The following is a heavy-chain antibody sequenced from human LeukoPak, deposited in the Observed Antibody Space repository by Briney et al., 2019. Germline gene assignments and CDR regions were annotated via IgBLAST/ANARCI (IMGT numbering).Heavy chain of an antibody. D-gene: IGHD1-26*01. CDR1: GGSMSTYS. V-gene: IGHV4-59*08. Sequence: AETLSLTCAVSGGSMSTYSWNWIRQPPGKGLEWIGRITSAGVTKYNPAPKSRITFSLNTSRNQFSLKLMSVTAADTAVVYFAGRVVEGLSTSGTHWFHPWGQGTLVLVCS. J-gene: IGHJ5*02. CDR3: AGRVVEGLSTSGTHWFHP. CDR2: ITSAGVT.